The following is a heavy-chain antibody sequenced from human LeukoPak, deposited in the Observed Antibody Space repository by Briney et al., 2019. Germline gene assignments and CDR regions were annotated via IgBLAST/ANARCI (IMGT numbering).Heavy chain of an antibody. CDR2: IRYVGSNK. D-gene: IGHD1-26*01. CDR3: AKPSRGRGSYYYDY. Sequence: VGSLRLSCAASGFTFSSYGVHSVRPAPGKGLERVAFIRYVGSNKYYTDSVKGRFTISTDNSKNTLSLQKHTPRDEVTAVYNKAKPSRGRGSYYYDYWGQGTLVTVSS. CDR1: GFTFSSYG. J-gene: IGHJ4*02. V-gene: IGHV3-30*02.